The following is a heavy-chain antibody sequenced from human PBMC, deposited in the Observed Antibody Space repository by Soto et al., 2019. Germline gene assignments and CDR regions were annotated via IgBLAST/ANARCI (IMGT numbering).Heavy chain of an antibody. CDR2: IYYSGST. V-gene: IGHV4-31*03. Sequence: SETLSLTCTVSGCSISSGGYYWSWIRQHPGKGLEWIGYIYYSGSTYYNPSLKSRVTISVDTSKNQFSLKLSSVTAADTAVYYCARDLQARAFDIWGQGTMVTVSS. CDR1: GCSISSGGYY. CDR3: ARDLQARAFDI. D-gene: IGHD6-6*01. J-gene: IGHJ3*02.